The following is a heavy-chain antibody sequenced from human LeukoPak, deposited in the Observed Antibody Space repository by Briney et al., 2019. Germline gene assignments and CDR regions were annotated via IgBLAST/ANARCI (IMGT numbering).Heavy chain of an antibody. J-gene: IGHJ5*02. V-gene: IGHV4-39*01. CDR2: IYYSGST. CDR1: GGSIGSSTYY. Sequence: PSETLSLTCTVSGGSIGSSTYYWGWIRQLPGKGLEWIGSIYYSGSTYYNPSLKSRVTISVDTSKNQFSLNLTSVTAADTAVYYCARSTTIKGWFDPWGQGTLVTVSS. D-gene: IGHD4-11*01. CDR3: ARSTTIKGWFDP.